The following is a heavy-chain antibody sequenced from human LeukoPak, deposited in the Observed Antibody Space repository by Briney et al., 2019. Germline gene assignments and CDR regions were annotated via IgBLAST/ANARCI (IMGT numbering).Heavy chain of an antibody. Sequence: PGGSLRLSCAASGFTFDDYGMSWVRQAPGKGLEWVSGINWNGGSTGYADSVKGRFTISRDNAKNSLYLQMNSLRAEDPPLYYCARDRFLEWLLPFDYWGQRTLGTVSS. D-gene: IGHD3-3*01. CDR2: INWNGGST. CDR3: ARDRFLEWLLPFDY. CDR1: GFTFDDYG. V-gene: IGHV3-20*04. J-gene: IGHJ4*02.